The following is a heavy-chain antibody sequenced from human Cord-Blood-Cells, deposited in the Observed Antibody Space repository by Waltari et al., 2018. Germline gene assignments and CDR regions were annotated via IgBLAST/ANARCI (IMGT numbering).Heavy chain of an antibody. CDR1: GGTFSSYT. J-gene: IGHJ4*02. V-gene: IGHV1-69*02. D-gene: IGHD6-25*01. CDR3: ASEFPADLRGY. Sequence: QVQLVHSGAEVKKPGSSVKVSCKASGGTFSSYTISWVRQAPGQGLEWMGRIIHNLGIATYAQKFQGRVKITAHKSTSTADTELSSLRSDDMAVYYCASEFPADLRGYWGQGTLVTVSS. CDR2: IIHNLGIA.